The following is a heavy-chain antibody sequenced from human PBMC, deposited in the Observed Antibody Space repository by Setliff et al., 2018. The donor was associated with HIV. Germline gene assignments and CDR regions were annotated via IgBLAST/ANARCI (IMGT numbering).Heavy chain of an antibody. D-gene: IGHD6-13*01. CDR2: IHYSGSN. CDR1: GASIISGGHY. V-gene: IGHV4-31*03. CDR3: ARALAAAGPGYYYSYYMDV. J-gene: IGHJ6*03. Sequence: PSETLSLTCTVSGASIISGGHYWSWIRQQPGKGLEWIGYIHYSGSNFYSPSLASRLSMSVDTSKNQFSLKLNSVTAADTAVYYCARALAAAGPGYYYSYYMDVWGKGTTVTVSS.